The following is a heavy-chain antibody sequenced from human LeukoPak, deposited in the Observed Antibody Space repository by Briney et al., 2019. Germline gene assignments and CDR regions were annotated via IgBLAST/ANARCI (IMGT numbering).Heavy chain of an antibody. CDR2: IYYSGST. CDR3: ARLRYYDFWSGYSYPGPVDY. D-gene: IGHD3-3*01. Sequence: SETLSLTCTVSGGSISSGGYYWSWIRQHPGKGLEWIGYIYYSGSTYYNPSLKSRVTISVDTSKNQFSLKLSSVTAADTAVYYCARLRYYDFWSGYSYPGPVDYWGQGTLVTVSS. CDR1: GGSISSGGYY. V-gene: IGHV4-31*03. J-gene: IGHJ4*02.